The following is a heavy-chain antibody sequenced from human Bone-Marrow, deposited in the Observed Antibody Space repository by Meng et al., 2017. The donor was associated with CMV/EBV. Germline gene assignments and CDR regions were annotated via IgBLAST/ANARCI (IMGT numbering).Heavy chain of an antibody. V-gene: IGHV3-7*01. Sequence: GGSLRLSCAASGFTFSSYGMHWVRQAPGKGLERVANIKQDGSEKYYVDSVKGRFTISRDNAKNSLYLQMNSLRAEDTAVYYCARIDRDGYDYYFDYWGQGTLVTVSS. CDR2: IKQDGSEK. CDR1: GFTFSSYG. D-gene: IGHD5-24*01. CDR3: ARIDRDGYDYYFDY. J-gene: IGHJ4*02.